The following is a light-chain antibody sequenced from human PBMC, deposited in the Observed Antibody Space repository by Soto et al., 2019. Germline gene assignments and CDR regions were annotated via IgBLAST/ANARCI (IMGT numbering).Light chain of an antibody. CDR3: QQYNTFSPWT. J-gene: IGKJ1*01. CDR2: KAS. CDR1: QNINTW. V-gene: IGKV1-5*03. Sequence: DIQMTQSPSTLSASIGDRVTITCRASQNINTWLAWYQQKAGKAPMLLIYKASYLETGVPSRFSGSGSGTEFTLSISSLQPDDFATYYCQQYNTFSPWTFGQGTKVDIK.